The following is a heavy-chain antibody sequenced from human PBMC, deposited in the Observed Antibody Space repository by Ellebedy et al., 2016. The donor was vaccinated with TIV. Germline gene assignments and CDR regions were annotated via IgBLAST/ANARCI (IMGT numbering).Heavy chain of an antibody. CDR1: GYNFPLYW. CDR2: IDAGDSRA. Sequence: GESLKISXATSGYNFPLYWITWVRQMPGKGLEWMGRIDAGDSRAHYSPSFQGQVTISADKSISTAYLQWSSLKASDTAMYYCARRYCSSISCYNWFDPWGQGTLVTVSS. J-gene: IGHJ5*02. D-gene: IGHD2-2*01. V-gene: IGHV5-10-1*04. CDR3: ARRYCSSISCYNWFDP.